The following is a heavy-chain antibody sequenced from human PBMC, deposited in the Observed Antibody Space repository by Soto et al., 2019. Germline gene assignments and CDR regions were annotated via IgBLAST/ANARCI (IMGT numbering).Heavy chain of an antibody. J-gene: IGHJ3*02. CDR3: TRNDAFDI. Sequence: EVQLVESGGGLVQPGGSLRLSCAASGFIFSRHGMHWVRLAPGKGLVWVTGINSDGSRKYADSVKGRLIISRDNAKNTLYLQMNSLRAEDTDVYYCTRNDAFDIWGQGTMVTLSS. CDR2: INSDGSR. V-gene: IGHV3-74*03. CDR1: GFIFSRHG.